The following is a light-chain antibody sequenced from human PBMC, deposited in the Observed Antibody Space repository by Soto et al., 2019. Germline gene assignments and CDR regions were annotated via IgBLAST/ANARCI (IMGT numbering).Light chain of an antibody. J-gene: IGLJ3*02. V-gene: IGLV2-8*01. Sequence: QSALTQPPSASGSPGQSVTISCTGTSSDVGGYNYVSWYQQHPGKAPKLMIYEVNKRPSGVPDRFSGSKSGNTASLTVSGLQADDEADYSCSSYGGSNNFWVFGGGTQLTVL. CDR3: SSYGGSNNFWV. CDR2: EVN. CDR1: SSDVGGYNY.